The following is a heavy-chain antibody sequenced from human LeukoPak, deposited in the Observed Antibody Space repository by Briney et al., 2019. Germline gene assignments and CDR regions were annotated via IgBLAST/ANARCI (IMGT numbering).Heavy chain of an antibody. CDR1: GGSFSGYY. Sequence: SETLSLTCAVYGGSFSGYYWSWIRQPPGKGLEWIGYIYYSGSTNYNPSLKSRVTISVDTSKNQFSLKLSSVTAADTAVYYCASLVGPLGGDGYFQHWGQGTLVTVSS. J-gene: IGHJ1*01. V-gene: IGHV4-59*01. CDR3: ASLVGPLGGDGYFQH. D-gene: IGHD3-10*01. CDR2: IYYSGST.